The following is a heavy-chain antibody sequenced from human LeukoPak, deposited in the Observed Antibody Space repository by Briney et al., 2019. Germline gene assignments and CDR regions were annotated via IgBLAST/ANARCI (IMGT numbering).Heavy chain of an antibody. CDR3: AREAPTDFWSGYYRSWYFDL. V-gene: IGHV4-4*07. J-gene: IGHJ2*01. Sequence: PSETLSLTCTVSGGSICSYYWSWIRQPAGKGLEWIGRIYTSGSTNYNPSLKSRVTMSVDTSKNQFSLKLSSVTAADTAVYYCAREAPTDFWSGYYRSWYFDLWGRGTLVTVSS. CDR2: IYTSGST. CDR1: GGSICSYY. D-gene: IGHD3-3*01.